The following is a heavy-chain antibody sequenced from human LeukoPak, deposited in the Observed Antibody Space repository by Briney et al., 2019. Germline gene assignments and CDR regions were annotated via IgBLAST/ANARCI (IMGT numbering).Heavy chain of an antibody. CDR1: GFTFRSYA. V-gene: IGHV3-30*18. CDR3: AKDADTATIIYWYFDL. CDR2: ISDDGSNT. Sequence: PGGSLRLSCAASGFTFRSYAMSWVRQAPGKGLEWLAVISDDGSNTFYADSVKGRFTISRDNSKNTLYLQLNSLRPEDTAVYYCAKDADTATIIYWYFDLWGRGTLVTVSS. J-gene: IGHJ2*01. D-gene: IGHD5-18*01.